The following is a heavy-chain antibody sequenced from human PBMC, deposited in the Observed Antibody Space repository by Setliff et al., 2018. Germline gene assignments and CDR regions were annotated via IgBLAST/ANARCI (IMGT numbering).Heavy chain of an antibody. CDR1: GASFSDYY. Sequence: SETLSLTCTVYGASFSDYYWGWIRQPPGKGLEWIAEINHSGGTSYNPSLKSLVTISIDTSKNQFSLNLNSVTAADTAVYFCARTTHYDFWSGYLYWGQGTLVTVSS. CDR2: INHSGGT. CDR3: ARTTHYDFWSGYLY. J-gene: IGHJ4*02. V-gene: IGHV4-34*01. D-gene: IGHD3-3*01.